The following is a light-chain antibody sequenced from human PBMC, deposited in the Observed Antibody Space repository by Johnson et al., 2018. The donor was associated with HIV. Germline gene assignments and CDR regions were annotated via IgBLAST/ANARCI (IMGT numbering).Light chain of an antibody. J-gene: IGLJ1*01. CDR1: SSNIGNNY. CDR3: GTWDSSLSVPG. CDR2: DNN. V-gene: IGLV1-51*01. Sequence: QSVLTQPPSVSAAPGQKVTISCSGSSSNIGNNYVSWYQHLPGAAPKLLIYDNNKRPSGIPDRFSGSKSGTSATLGITGLQTGDEADYYCGTWDSSLSVPGFGSGTKVTVL.